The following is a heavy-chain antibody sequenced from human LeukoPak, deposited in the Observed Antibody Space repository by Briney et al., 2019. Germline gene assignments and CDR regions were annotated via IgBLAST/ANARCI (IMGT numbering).Heavy chain of an antibody. Sequence: GGSLRLSCAASGFTFSSYAMSWVRQAPGKGLEWVSAISGSGGSTYYADSVKGRFTISRDNSKNTLYLQMNSLRAEDTAVYYCARDRAGVATTVTYFDYWGQGTLVTVSS. D-gene: IGHD4-17*01. CDR3: ARDRAGVATTVTYFDY. V-gene: IGHV3-23*01. CDR2: ISGSGGST. CDR1: GFTFSSYA. J-gene: IGHJ4*02.